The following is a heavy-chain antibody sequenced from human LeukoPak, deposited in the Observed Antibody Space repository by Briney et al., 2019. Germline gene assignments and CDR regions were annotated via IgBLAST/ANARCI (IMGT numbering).Heavy chain of an antibody. CDR1: GFTCSSYV. J-gene: IGHJ4*02. D-gene: IGHD7-27*01. CDR3: ARDLGNWGWNDF. V-gene: IGHV3-33*01. CDR2: IWYDGFNK. Sequence: GGSLRLSCAASGFTCSSYVMHWVRQAPGKGLEWVAGIWYDGFNKYYADSVKGRFTISRDNSKNTLYLQMNSLRAEDTAVYYCARDLGNWGWNDFWGQGTLVTVSS.